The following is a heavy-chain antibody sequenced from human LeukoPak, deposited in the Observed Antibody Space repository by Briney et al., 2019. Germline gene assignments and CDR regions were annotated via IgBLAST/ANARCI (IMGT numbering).Heavy chain of an antibody. Sequence: PSETLSPTCAVYGGSASGSYWSWVRQPPRKGLEWIGEINHSGSTNYNPSLKSRVTISVDTSKNQFSLKLSSVTAADTAVYYCARCSPGLLEWLFWFDYWGQGTLVTVSS. J-gene: IGHJ4*02. CDR2: INHSGST. CDR3: ARCSPGLLEWLFWFDY. D-gene: IGHD3-3*01. CDR1: GGSASGSY. V-gene: IGHV4-34*01.